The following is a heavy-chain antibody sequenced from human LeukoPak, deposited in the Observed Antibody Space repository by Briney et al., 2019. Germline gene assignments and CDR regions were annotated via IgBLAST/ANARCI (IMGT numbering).Heavy chain of an antibody. D-gene: IGHD1-26*01. CDR2: IKQDGSEK. Sequence: GGSLRLSCAASGFIFSSYWMSSVRQAPGKGLEWLANIKQDGSEKYYVDSVKGRFTISRDNAKNSLYLQMNSMRGDDTAVYYCARDRYSGLAYFDCWCQGTLVTVSS. V-gene: IGHV3-7*01. J-gene: IGHJ4*02. CDR3: ARDRYSGLAYFDC. CDR1: GFIFSSYW.